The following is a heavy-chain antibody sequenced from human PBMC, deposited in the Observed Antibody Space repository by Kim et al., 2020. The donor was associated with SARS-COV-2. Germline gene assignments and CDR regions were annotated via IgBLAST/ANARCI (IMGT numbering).Heavy chain of an antibody. CDR2: ISSSSSYT. J-gene: IGHJ3*02. Sequence: GGSLRLSCAASGFTFSDYYMSWIRQAPGKGLEWVSYISSSSSYTNYADSVKGRFTISRDNAKNSLYLQMNSLRAEDTAVYYCARDFTWFGESPPNAFDIWGQGTMVTVSS. CDR3: ARDFTWFGESPPNAFDI. CDR1: GFTFSDYY. D-gene: IGHD3-10*01. V-gene: IGHV3-11*06.